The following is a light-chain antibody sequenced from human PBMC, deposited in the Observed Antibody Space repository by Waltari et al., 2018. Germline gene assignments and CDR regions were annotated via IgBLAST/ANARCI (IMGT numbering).Light chain of an antibody. CDR1: SDNVGYQG. J-gene: IGLJ3*02. Sequence: QAGLAQPPSVSGDLGQTVTLTCTGASDNVGYQGAGWLQQHPGHPPKPLSHRGAKRPSGISEGIAGSRSGNTASLTITGLQPDDEADYFCSAWDSSLNIWMFGGGTKLTV. CDR3: SAWDSSLNIWM. V-gene: IGLV10-54*04. CDR2: RGA.